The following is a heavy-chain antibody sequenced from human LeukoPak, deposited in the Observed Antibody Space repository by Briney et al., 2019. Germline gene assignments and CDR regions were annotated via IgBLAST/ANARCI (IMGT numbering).Heavy chain of an antibody. D-gene: IGHD2-15*01. CDR3: VRGYSFGPYGMDV. CDR2: ISDSVGST. CDR1: GFPFSSYA. J-gene: IGHJ6*02. Sequence: GGSLRLSCSASGFPFSSYAMHWVRQAPGKGLEYVSAISDSVGSTYYADSVKGRFTISRDNSKNTLYLQMSSLRAEDTALYFCVRGYSFGPYGMDVWGQGTTVTVSS. V-gene: IGHV3-64D*09.